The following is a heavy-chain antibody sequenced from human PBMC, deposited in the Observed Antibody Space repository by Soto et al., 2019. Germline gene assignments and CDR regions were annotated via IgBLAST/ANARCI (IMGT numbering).Heavy chain of an antibody. Sequence: QVQLVQSGVEVKKPGSSVKVSCKAAGGSFSIYTVFWVRQAPGQGLEWMGRIIPMFDIANYAQNFQGRVTFNADKFTDTVYMEILNLRSDDTAVYSCTIGSWTAEVFDIWGQGTLVTVSS. J-gene: IGHJ3*02. V-gene: IGHV1-69*02. CDR2: IIPMFDIA. D-gene: IGHD6-13*01. CDR3: TIGSWTAEVFDI. CDR1: GGSFSIYT.